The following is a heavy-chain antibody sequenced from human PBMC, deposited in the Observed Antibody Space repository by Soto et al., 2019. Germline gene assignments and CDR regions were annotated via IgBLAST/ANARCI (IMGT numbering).Heavy chain of an antibody. CDR3: ARPRIEGYNYAF. D-gene: IGHD5-12*01. J-gene: IGHJ4*02. V-gene: IGHV4-31*03. CDR2: IYSSGST. Sequence: SETLSLTCPVSGASIKSGGDSWSWLRQHPGKGLEWIGYIYSSGSTYYNPSLKSRVTISVDTSKNQFSLKLSSVTAAATAFFYFARPRIEGYNYAFWGKETLV. CDR1: GASIKSGGDS.